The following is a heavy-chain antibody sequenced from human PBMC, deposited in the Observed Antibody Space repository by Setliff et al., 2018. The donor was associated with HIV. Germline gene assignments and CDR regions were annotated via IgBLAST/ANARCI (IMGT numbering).Heavy chain of an antibody. J-gene: IGHJ3*02. CDR3: ARDQTGVAAAAFGGGSAWSDEGFDI. CDR1: GDTLSNYV. V-gene: IGHV1-69*13. D-gene: IGHD6-13*01. CDR2: IIPMYNIP. Sequence: SVKVSCKTSGDTLSNYVITWVRQAPGQGLEWMGMIIPMYNIPAYAQKFQGGVTFTADESTSTAYMELSSLSSEDTAVYYCARDQTGVAAAAFGGGSAWSDEGFDIWGQGTMVTVSS.